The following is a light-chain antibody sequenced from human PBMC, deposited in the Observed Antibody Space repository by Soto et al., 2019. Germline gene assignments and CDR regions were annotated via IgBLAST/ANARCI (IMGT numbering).Light chain of an antibody. Sequence: QSVLTQPPSASGTPGQMVTISCSGSSSNIGSNYVYWYQHLPGTAPKLLIYRNNQRPSGVPDRFSGSKSGTSASLATSGLRSEDEADYYCAAWDDSLSGYVFGSGTKVTVL. CDR3: AAWDDSLSGYV. CDR2: RNN. CDR1: SSNIGSNY. J-gene: IGLJ1*01. V-gene: IGLV1-47*01.